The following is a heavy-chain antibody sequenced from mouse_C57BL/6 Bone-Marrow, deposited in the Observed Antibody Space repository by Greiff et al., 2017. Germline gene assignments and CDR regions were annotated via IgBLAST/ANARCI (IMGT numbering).Heavy chain of an antibody. J-gene: IGHJ2*01. Sequence: EVKLQESGAELVRPGASVKLSCTASGFNIKDDYMHWVKQRPEQGLEWIGWIDPENGDTEYASKFQGKATITADTSSNTAYLQLSSLTSEDTAVDYCTTEGGEGYDGGGYYFDYWGQGTTLTVSS. D-gene: IGHD2-2*01. V-gene: IGHV14-4*01. CDR1: GFNIKDDY. CDR3: TTEGGEGYDGGGYYFDY. CDR2: IDPENGDT.